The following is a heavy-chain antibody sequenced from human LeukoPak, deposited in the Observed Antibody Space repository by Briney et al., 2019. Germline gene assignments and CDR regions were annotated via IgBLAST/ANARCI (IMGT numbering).Heavy chain of an antibody. CDR3: AKDGYYGSGSQDDAFDI. V-gene: IGHV3-30*02. CDR1: GFTFSSYG. J-gene: IGHJ3*02. Sequence: GGSLRLSCAASGFTFSSYGMHWVRQAPGKGLEWVAFIRYDGSNKYYADSVKGRFTISRDNSKNTLYLQMNSLRAEDTAVYYCAKDGYYGSGSQDDAFDIWGQGTMVTVSS. D-gene: IGHD3-10*01. CDR2: IRYDGSNK.